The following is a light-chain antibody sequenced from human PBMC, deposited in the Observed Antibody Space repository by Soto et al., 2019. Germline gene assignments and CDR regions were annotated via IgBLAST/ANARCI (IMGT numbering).Light chain of an antibody. CDR1: QSVSGSY. CDR3: QQYGSSPPYT. V-gene: IGKV3-20*01. CDR2: GAS. Sequence: EIVLTQSPGTLSLSPGERATLSCRASQSVSGSYLAWYQQKPGQAPRLLIYGASSRATGIPDRFSGSGSGTDFTLTISRLEPEDFAVCYCQQYGSSPPYTFGKGTKLEIK. J-gene: IGKJ2*01.